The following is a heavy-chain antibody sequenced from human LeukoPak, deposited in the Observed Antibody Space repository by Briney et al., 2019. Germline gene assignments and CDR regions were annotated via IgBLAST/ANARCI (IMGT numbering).Heavy chain of an antibody. D-gene: IGHD1-1*01. CDR1: GGTFSSYA. V-gene: IGHV1-69*05. Sequence: SVKVSCKASGGTFSSYAISWVRPAPGRGLEWMGGIIPMFGTANYAQKFQGRVTITTDESTSTAYMELSSLRSEDTAVYYCARGPELERFDYWGQGTLVTVSS. J-gene: IGHJ4*02. CDR3: ARGPELERFDY. CDR2: IIPMFGTA.